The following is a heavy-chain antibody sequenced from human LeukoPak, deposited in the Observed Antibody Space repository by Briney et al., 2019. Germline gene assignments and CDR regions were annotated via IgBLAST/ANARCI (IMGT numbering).Heavy chain of an antibody. D-gene: IGHD4-17*01. V-gene: IGHV3-7*03. Sequence: GGSLRLSCGASGFTFRGYWMTWVRQAPGKGLEWVATIKPDGSDQYYVDSLRGRITISRDNTKNSLYLQMNSLRAEDTAMYYCAKDPNGDYIGAFDFWGQGTMVTVSS. J-gene: IGHJ3*01. CDR3: AKDPNGDYIGAFDF. CDR2: IKPDGSDQ. CDR1: GFTFRGYW.